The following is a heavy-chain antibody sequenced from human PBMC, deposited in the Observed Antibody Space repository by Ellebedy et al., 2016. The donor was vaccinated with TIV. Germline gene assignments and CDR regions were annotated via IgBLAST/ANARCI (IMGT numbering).Heavy chain of an antibody. CDR3: ARGNSYYYGSGSYYS. D-gene: IGHD3-10*01. CDR1: GGSISSSSYY. Sequence: MPSETLSLTCTVSGGSISSSSYYWSWIRQPPGKGLEWIGEINHSGSTNYNPSLKSRVTISVDTSKNQFSLKLSSVTAADTAVYYCARGNSYYYGSGSYYSWGQGTLVTVSS. J-gene: IGHJ5*02. V-gene: IGHV4-39*07. CDR2: INHSGST.